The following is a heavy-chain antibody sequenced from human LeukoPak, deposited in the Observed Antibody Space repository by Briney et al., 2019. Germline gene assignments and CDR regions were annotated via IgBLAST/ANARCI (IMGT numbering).Heavy chain of an antibody. V-gene: IGHV3-30*03. J-gene: IGHJ4*02. CDR2: ISYDGSNK. CDR3: ATSGSVGAFDY. Sequence: GGSLRLSCAASGFTFSSYGMHWVRQAPGKGLEWVAVISYDGSNKYYADSVKGRFTISRDNSKNTLYLQMNSLRAEDTAVYYCATSGSVGAFDYWGQGTLVTVSS. CDR1: GFTFSSYG. D-gene: IGHD1-26*01.